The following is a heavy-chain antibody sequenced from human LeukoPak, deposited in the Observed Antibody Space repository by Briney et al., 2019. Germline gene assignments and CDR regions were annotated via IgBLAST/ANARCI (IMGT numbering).Heavy chain of an antibody. Sequence: ASVKVSCKASGYTFTSYYMHWVRQAPGQGLEWMGIINPSGGSTSYVQKFQGRVTMTRDTSTSTVYMELSSLRSEDTAVYYCASSRGSGSYGFGMDVWGKGTTVTVSS. CDR1: GYTFTSYY. D-gene: IGHD3-10*01. CDR3: ASSRGSGSYGFGMDV. V-gene: IGHV1-46*01. J-gene: IGHJ6*04. CDR2: INPSGGST.